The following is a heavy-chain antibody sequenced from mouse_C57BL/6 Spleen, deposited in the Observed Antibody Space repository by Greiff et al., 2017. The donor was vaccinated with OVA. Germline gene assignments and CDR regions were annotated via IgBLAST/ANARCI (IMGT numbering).Heavy chain of an antibody. CDR2: ISSGSSTI. CDR3: GRTVTTRYWYFDV. D-gene: IGHD2-2*01. Sequence: EVQVVESGGGLVKPGGSLKLSCAASGFTFSDYGMHWVRQAPEKGLEWVAYISSGSSTIYYADTVKGRFTISRDNAKNTLFLQMTSLRSEDTAMYYCGRTVTTRYWYFDVWGTGTTVTVSS. CDR1: GFTFSDYG. V-gene: IGHV5-17*01. J-gene: IGHJ1*03.